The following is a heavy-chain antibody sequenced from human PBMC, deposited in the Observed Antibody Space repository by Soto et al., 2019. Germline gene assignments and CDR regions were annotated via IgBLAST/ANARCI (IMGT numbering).Heavy chain of an antibody. Sequence: GGSLRLSCAASGFTFTNYAMNWVRQAPGKALEWVSVISDSGGSTYYADSVKGRFTISRDNSKNTLYLQMNSLRTEDTAVYYCAKDLDWYYYDSSGYSPYYYGMDVWGQGTTVTVSS. V-gene: IGHV3-23*01. CDR1: GFTFTNYA. J-gene: IGHJ6*02. CDR2: ISDSGGST. CDR3: AKDLDWYYYDSSGYSPYYYGMDV. D-gene: IGHD3-22*01.